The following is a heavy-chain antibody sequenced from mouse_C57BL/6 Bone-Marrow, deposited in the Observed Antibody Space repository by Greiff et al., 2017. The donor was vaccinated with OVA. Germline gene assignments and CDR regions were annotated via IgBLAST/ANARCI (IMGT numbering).Heavy chain of an antibody. CDR2: INPNNGGT. V-gene: IGHV1-18*01. CDR3: ARRYYGNIFAY. Sequence: VQLQQSGPELVKPGASVKIPCKASGYTFTDYNMDWVKQSHGKSLEWIGDINPNNGGTIYNQKFKGKATLTVDKSSSTAYMELRSLTSEDTAVYYCARRYYGNIFAYWGQGTLVTVSA. D-gene: IGHD2-1*01. CDR1: GYTFTDYN. J-gene: IGHJ3*01.